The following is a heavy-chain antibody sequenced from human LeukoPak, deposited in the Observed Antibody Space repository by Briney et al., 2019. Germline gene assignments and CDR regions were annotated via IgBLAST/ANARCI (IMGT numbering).Heavy chain of an antibody. Sequence: PGRSLRLSCAASGFTFSTYWMHWVRQAPGKGLVWLSRLSPDGSSSMYADSVKGRFTVSRDNAKDTVYLQMNSLRADDTAVYYCTRSPSLGGSYWGFDYWGQGTLVTVSS. CDR2: LSPDGSSS. D-gene: IGHD1-26*01. CDR1: GFTFSTYW. V-gene: IGHV3-74*03. J-gene: IGHJ4*02. CDR3: TRSPSLGGSYWGFDY.